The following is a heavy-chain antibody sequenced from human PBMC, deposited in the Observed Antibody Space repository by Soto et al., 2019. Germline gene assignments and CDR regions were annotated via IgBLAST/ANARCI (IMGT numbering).Heavy chain of an antibody. J-gene: IGHJ4*02. CDR2: IYHSGST. D-gene: IGHD5-12*01. V-gene: IGHV4-38-2*01. CDR1: GYSISSGYY. CDR3: ASGEDIVATIFYFDY. Sequence: SETLSLTCAVSGYSISSGYYWGWIRQPPGKGLEWIGSIYHSGSTYYNPSLKSRVTISVDTSKNQFSLKLSSVTAADTAVYYCASGEDIVATIFYFDYWGQGTRGTVSS.